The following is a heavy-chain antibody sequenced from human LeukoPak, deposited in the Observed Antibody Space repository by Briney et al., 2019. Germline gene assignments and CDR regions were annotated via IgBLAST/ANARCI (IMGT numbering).Heavy chain of an antibody. D-gene: IGHD6-19*01. Sequence: GGSLRLSCAASGFTFSSYAMSWVRQAPGKGLEWVSAISGSGGSTYYADSVKGRFAISRDNSKNTLYLQMNSLRAEDTAVYYCAKGVKGGWYYFDYWGQGTLVTVSS. CDR2: ISGSGGST. CDR3: AKGVKGGWYYFDY. J-gene: IGHJ4*02. CDR1: GFTFSSYA. V-gene: IGHV3-23*01.